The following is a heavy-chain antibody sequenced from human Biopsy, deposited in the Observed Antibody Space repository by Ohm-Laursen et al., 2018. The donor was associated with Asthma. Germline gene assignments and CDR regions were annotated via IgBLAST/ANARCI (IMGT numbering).Heavy chain of an antibody. D-gene: IGHD4-17*01. CDR2: HDHEEGGT. Sequence: ASVKVSCKISGYSLTDLSMHWVRQAPGQGLEWMGGHDHEEGGTVDARRFQGRVTMTEDTSTDTAYMELSSLSSDDTAVYHCASDFPKDYVRYNFQFWGQGTLVTVSS. V-gene: IGHV1-24*01. CDR1: GYSLTDLS. CDR3: ASDFPKDYVRYNFQF. J-gene: IGHJ4*02.